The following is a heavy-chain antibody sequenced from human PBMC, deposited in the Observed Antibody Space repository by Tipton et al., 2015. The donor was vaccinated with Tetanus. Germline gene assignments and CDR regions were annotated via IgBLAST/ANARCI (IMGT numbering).Heavy chain of an antibody. J-gene: IGHJ4*02. CDR3: ARIRLNPVPHIDL. Sequence: LRLSCAVYGGTFNNYFWTWIRQPPGKGLEWIGEINYDGSTNYSPSLKSRVTLSLDTTKKQVSLKVASVTAADTAMYQCARIRLNPVPHIDLWGQGTLVTVSS. CDR2: INYDGST. V-gene: IGHV4-34*08. CDR1: GGTFNNYF. D-gene: IGHD3-3*02.